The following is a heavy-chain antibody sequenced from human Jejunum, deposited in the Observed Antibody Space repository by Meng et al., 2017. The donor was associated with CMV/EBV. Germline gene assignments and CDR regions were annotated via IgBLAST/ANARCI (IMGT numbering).Heavy chain of an antibody. V-gene: IGHV3-53*01. J-gene: IGHJ5*02. Sequence: SSNYMPWVRQAPGKGLEWVSIIYSGDTTYYADFVKGRFTISRDNSKNTLSLQMNSLRAEDTAVYYCARLRVSCSSTSCYPNWFDPWGQGTLGTVSS. CDR1: SSNY. CDR2: IYSGDTT. D-gene: IGHD2-2*01. CDR3: ARLRVSCSSTSCYPNWFDP.